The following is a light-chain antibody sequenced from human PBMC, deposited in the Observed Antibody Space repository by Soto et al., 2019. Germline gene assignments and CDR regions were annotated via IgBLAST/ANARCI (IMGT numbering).Light chain of an antibody. J-gene: IGLJ2*01. V-gene: IGLV1-47*01. CDR1: TPNIGSNF. Sequence: QSVLTQAPSASGTPGQRVTISCSGSTPNIGSNFVYWYQQFPGTAPKLLIFWNDKRPSGVPDRFSGSKSGTAASLAISGLRSEDEADYYCSAWDDSLSGVVFGGGTKLTVL. CDR3: SAWDDSLSGVV. CDR2: WND.